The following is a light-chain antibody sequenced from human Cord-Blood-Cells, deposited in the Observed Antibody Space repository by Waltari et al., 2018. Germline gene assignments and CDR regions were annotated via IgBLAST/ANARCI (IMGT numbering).Light chain of an antibody. CDR1: SSDVGRYNL. V-gene: IGLV2-23*01. CDR2: EGS. CDR3: CSYAGSVV. Sequence: QSALTQPASVSGSPGQSLTISRTGTSSDVGRYNLVSWYQQHPGKAPKLMIYEGSKRPSGVSNRFSGSKSGNTASLTISGLQAEDEADYYCCSYAGSVVFGGGTKLTVL. J-gene: IGLJ2*01.